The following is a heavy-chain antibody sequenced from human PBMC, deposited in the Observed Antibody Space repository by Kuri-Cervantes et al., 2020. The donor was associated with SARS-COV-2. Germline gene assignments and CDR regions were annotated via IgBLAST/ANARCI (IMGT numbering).Heavy chain of an antibody. Sequence: SETLSLTCAVYGGSFSDYYWSWIRQPPGKGLEWIGYIYYSGSTYYNPSLKSRVTISVDTSKNQFSLKLSSVTAADTTVYYYARDGGLHEGYSYGYIDYWGQGTLVTVSS. D-gene: IGHD5-18*01. CDR1: GGSFSDYY. CDR3: ARDGGLHEGYSYGYIDY. V-gene: IGHV4-30-4*08. J-gene: IGHJ4*02. CDR2: IYYSGST.